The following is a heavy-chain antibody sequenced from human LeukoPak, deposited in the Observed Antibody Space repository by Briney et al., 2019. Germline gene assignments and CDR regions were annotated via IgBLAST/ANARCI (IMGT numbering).Heavy chain of an antibody. CDR1: AFTFSSYS. J-gene: IGHJ4*02. D-gene: IGHD1-26*01. CDR2: ISSSGSYI. CDR3: ARDKVVGATHFDY. V-gene: IGHV3-21*01. Sequence: GGSLRLSCAASAFTFSSYSMNWVRQAPGKGLEWVSSISSSGSYIYYADSVKGRFTISRDNAKNSLYLQMNSLRAEDTAVYYCARDKVVGATHFDYWGQGTLVTVSS.